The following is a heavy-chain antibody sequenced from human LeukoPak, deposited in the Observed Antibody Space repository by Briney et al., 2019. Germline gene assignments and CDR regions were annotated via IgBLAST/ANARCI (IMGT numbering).Heavy chain of an antibody. D-gene: IGHD1-26*01. CDR2: INIDGSNI. CDR3: ARDQSIAGPTTADY. Sequence: GGCLRLSCAAPGFTFRNFWMYWVRQAPGEGLVWVSRINIDGSNIIYGDSVKGRFTISRDNAKNTLYLQMNSLSPEDTAVYYCARDQSIAGPTTADYWGQGTPVTVSS. V-gene: IGHV3-74*01. CDR1: GFTFRNFW. J-gene: IGHJ4*02.